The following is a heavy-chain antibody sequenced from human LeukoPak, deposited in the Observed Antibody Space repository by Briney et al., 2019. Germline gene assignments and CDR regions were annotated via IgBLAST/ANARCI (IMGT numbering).Heavy chain of an antibody. CDR2: ISGSGVST. CDR3: AKLDYYDSSGYFDY. V-gene: IGHV3-23*01. Sequence: PGGSLRLSRAASGFTFSSYAMSWVRQAPGKGLEWVSAISGSGVSTYYADSVKGRFTISRDNSKNTLYLQMNGLRAEDTAVYYCAKLDYYDSSGYFDYWGQGTLVTVSS. J-gene: IGHJ4*02. CDR1: GFTFSSYA. D-gene: IGHD3-22*01.